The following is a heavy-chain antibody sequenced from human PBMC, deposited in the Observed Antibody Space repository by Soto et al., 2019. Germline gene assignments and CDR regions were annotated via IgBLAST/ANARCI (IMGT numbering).Heavy chain of an antibody. J-gene: IGHJ4*02. Sequence: EVQVLESGGGLVQPGGSLRLACAASGFTFSSFAMSWVRQLPGKGLEWVSGITPSGDATYYADSMRGRFTISRDNTKNTLYLQMDILRAEDTAVYYCAKMVPRSGTNCYFDYFDDWGQGTLVTVSS. CDR1: GFTFSSFA. V-gene: IGHV3-23*01. D-gene: IGHD3-16*02. CDR2: ITPSGDAT. CDR3: AKMVPRSGTNCYFDYFDD.